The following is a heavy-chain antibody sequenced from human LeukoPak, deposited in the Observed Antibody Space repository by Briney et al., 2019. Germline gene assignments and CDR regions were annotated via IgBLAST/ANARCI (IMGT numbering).Heavy chain of an antibody. CDR1: GYTFTSYG. D-gene: IGHD2-2*01. J-gene: IGHJ4*02. CDR2: ISAYNGNT. CDR3: ARPQGYCSSTSCSNLFDY. Sequence: ASVKVSCKASGYTFTSYGISWVRQPPGRGLEWMGWISAYNGNTNYAQKLQGRVTMTTDTSTSTAYMELRSLRSDDTAVYYCARPQGYCSSTSCSNLFDYWGQGTLVTVSS. V-gene: IGHV1-18*04.